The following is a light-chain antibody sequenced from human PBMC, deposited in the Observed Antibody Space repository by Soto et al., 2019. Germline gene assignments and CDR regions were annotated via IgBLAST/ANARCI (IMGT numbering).Light chain of an antibody. Sequence: DIRMTQSPSTLSASVGDRVTITCRASQSISVWLAWYQQKAGKAPNLLIYKASRLESGVPSRFSGSGSGTDFTLTISSLQPEDFATYSCQQTYRTPLTFGGGTKVDIK. V-gene: IGKV1-5*03. CDR3: QQTYRTPLT. J-gene: IGKJ4*01. CDR1: QSISVW. CDR2: KAS.